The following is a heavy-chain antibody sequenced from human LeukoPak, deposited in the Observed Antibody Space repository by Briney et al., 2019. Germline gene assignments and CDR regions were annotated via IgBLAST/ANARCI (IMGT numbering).Heavy chain of an antibody. CDR2: ISPDNGGT. D-gene: IGHD3-10*01. CDR3: ARVGYYGSGTFGH. Sequence: ASVKVSCKACGYTFTVYHLHWVRQAPGQGLEWMGWISPDNGGTNYAQKFQGRVTMTRDPSSTTAYMEMTRLTSADTAVYYCARVGYYGSGTFGHWGQGAQVTVSS. CDR1: GYTFTVYH. V-gene: IGHV1-2*02. J-gene: IGHJ4*02.